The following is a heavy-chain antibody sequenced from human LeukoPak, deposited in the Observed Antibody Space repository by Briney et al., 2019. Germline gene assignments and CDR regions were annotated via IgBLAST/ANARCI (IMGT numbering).Heavy chain of an antibody. J-gene: IGHJ6*04. Sequence: GGSLRLSCAASGFTFSSYEINWVRQAPGKGLEWVSYISSSGSTIYYADSVKGRFTISRDNAKNSLYLQMNSLRAEDTAVYNCAELGITMIGGVWGKGTTVTISS. CDR3: AELGITMIGGV. CDR1: GFTFSSYE. D-gene: IGHD3-10*02. CDR2: ISSSGSTI. V-gene: IGHV3-48*03.